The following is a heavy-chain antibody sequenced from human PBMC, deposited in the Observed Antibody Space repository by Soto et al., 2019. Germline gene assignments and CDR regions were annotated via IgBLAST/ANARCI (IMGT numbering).Heavy chain of an antibody. CDR2: IIPILGIA. J-gene: IGHJ4*02. V-gene: IGHV1-69*02. Sequence: QVQLVQSGAEVKKPGSSVKVSCKASGGTFSSYTISWVRQAPGQGLEWMGRIIPILGIANYAKKFQGRVTITADKSTSTAYMELSSLRSEDTAVYYCARSWGSGSSYYFDYWGQGTLVTVSS. CDR1: GGTFSSYT. D-gene: IGHD3-10*01. CDR3: ARSWGSGSSYYFDY.